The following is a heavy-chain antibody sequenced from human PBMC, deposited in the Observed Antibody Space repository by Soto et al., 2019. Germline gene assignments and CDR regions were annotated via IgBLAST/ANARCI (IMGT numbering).Heavy chain of an antibody. CDR1: GYTFTSYY. CDR2: INPSGGST. J-gene: IGHJ6*02. V-gene: IGHV1-46*01. Sequence: ASVNVSCKASGYTFTSYYMHWVRQAPGQGLEWMGIINPSGGSTSYAQKFQGRVTMTRDTSTSTVYMELSSLRSEDTAVYYCAREMSWDSSGYPYYYYGMDVWGQGTTVTVSS. D-gene: IGHD3-22*01. CDR3: AREMSWDSSGYPYYYYGMDV.